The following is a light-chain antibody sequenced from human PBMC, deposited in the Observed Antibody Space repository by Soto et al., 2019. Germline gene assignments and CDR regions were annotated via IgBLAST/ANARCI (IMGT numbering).Light chain of an antibody. CDR3: QQYNSYLLT. CDR2: DAS. CDR1: QSISSW. V-gene: IGKV1-5*01. J-gene: IGKJ4*01. Sequence: DIQMTQSPSTLSASVGDRVTITCRSSQSISSWLAWYQQKPGKAPKLLIYDASSLESGVPSRFSGSGSGTEFTLTISSLQPDDFATYYCQQYNSYLLTFGGGTKVEIK.